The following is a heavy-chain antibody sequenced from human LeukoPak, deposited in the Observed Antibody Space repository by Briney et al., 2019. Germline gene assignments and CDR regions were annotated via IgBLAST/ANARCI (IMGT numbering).Heavy chain of an antibody. CDR1: GHTFTSYG. D-gene: IGHD6-6*01. J-gene: IGHJ4*02. Sequence: ASVKVSCKASGHTFTSYGISWVRQAPGQGLEWMGWIRVYNGDTNYAQKFKGRATMTTDTSTNTAYMELRSLGSDDTAVYYCARASYYFDYWGQGTLVTVSS. V-gene: IGHV1-18*01. CDR2: IRVYNGDT. CDR3: ARASYYFDY.